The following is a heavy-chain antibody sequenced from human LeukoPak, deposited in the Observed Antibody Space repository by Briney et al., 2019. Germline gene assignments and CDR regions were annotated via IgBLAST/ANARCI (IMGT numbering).Heavy chain of an antibody. Sequence: SETLSLTCTVSGGSIGSSSYYWGGIRQPPGKGVNWIGSIYYSGSTYYNPSLKSRVTISVDTSRDQFSLKLSSVTAADTGVYYCARGPNTYGGNSEIEYWGQGTLVTVSS. CDR1: GGSIGSSSYY. J-gene: IGHJ4*02. CDR3: ARGPNTYGGNSEIEY. D-gene: IGHD4-23*01. V-gene: IGHV4-39*07. CDR2: IYYSGST.